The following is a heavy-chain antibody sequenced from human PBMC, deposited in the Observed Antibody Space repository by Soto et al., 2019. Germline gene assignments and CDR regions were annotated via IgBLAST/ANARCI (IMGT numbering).Heavy chain of an antibody. D-gene: IGHD2-2*01. V-gene: IGHV4-4*07. Sequence: QVQLQESGPGLVKPSETLSLTCTVSGGSISSYYWSWIRQPAGKGLEWIGRFYSSEITSYNPSLKSRVTMSVDTSKNVFSLKMSSVTAADTAVYYCARDVRSCSSTSCDSDGGMELWGQGTTVTVSS. CDR2: FYSSEIT. J-gene: IGHJ6*02. CDR3: ARDVRSCSSTSCDSDGGMEL. CDR1: GGSISSYY.